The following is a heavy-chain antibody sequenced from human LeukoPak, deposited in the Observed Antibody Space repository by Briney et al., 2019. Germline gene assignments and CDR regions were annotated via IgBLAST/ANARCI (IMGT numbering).Heavy chain of an antibody. Sequence: SETLSLTCAVSGDSINNFYWSWIRQPPGKGLQWIGYIYYSGSTNYNPSLKSRVTISVDTSKNQFSLKLTSVTAADTAVYYCARGVVAAPQTLDYWGQGNLVTVSS. D-gene: IGHD2-15*01. CDR1: GDSINNFY. CDR3: ARGVVAAPQTLDY. CDR2: IYYSGST. V-gene: IGHV4-59*01. J-gene: IGHJ4*02.